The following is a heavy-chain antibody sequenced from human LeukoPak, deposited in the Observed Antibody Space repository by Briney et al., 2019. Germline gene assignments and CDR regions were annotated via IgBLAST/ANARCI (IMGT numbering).Heavy chain of an antibody. J-gene: IGHJ4*02. CDR3: ARHGDSSGYYYPKNLDY. CDR2: IYYSGST. V-gene: IGHV4-39*01. D-gene: IGHD3-22*01. CDR1: GGSIGSSSYY. Sequence: PSETLSLTCTVSGGSIGSSSYYWGWIRQPPGQGLEWIGSIYYSGSTYYNPSLKSRVTISVDTSKNQFSLKLSSVTAADTAVYYCARHGDSSGYYYPKNLDYWGQGTLVTVSS.